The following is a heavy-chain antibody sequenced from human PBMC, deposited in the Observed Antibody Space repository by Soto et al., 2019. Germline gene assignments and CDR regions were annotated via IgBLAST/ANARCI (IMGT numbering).Heavy chain of an antibody. CDR1: GYTFTAYY. J-gene: IGHJ6*02. D-gene: IGHD3-22*01. CDR3: AGGPPPYDSSTYNYNFYYGLNV. CDR2: ISPDYGDT. V-gene: IGHV1-2*02. Sequence: ASVKVSCKASGYTFTAYYIHWVRQAPGQGLEWMGWISPDYGDTNYAQKFQGRVTMTRDRSTSTAYMEVSRLTSDDTAVFYCAGGPPPYDSSTYNYNFYYGLNVWGQGTTVTVSS.